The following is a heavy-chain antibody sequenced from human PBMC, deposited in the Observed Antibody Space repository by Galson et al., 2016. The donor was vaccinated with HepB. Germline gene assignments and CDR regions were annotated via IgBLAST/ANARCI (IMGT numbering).Heavy chain of an antibody. Sequence: SVKVSCKASGYTFTAYYIHWVRQAPGQGLEWMGWINPKSGGTKYAQKYQGWVTMTRDTSISTAYMELSRLRSDDTAVYYCASFGTSTYFDYASVEDGPFPVHEMDVWGQGTTVTVSS. CDR3: ASFGTSTYFDYASVEDGPFPVHEMDV. J-gene: IGHJ6*02. V-gene: IGHV1-2*04. D-gene: IGHD3-9*01. CDR1: GYTFTAYY. CDR2: INPKSGGT.